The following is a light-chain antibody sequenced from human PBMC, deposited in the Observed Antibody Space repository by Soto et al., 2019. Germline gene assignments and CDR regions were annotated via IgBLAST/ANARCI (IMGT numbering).Light chain of an antibody. CDR1: QSVNSNY. Sequence: EIVLTQSPGTLSLSPGERATLSCRASQSVNSNYLAWYQQKPGQAPRLLIFGASSRATGIPDRFSGNGSGTVFTLTIRRLEPEDFAVYYCQQYGSSPYTFGQGTKLEIK. CDR3: QQYGSSPYT. J-gene: IGKJ2*01. CDR2: GAS. V-gene: IGKV3-20*01.